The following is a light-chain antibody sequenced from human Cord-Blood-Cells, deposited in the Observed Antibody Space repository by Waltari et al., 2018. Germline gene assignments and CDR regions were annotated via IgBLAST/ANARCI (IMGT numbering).Light chain of an antibody. J-gene: IGKJ2*03. V-gene: IGKV1-39*01. CDR1: QNISSY. CDR2: AAS. CDR3: QQSYSTPYS. Sequence: DIQITQPPSSPSASLGDIVTITCRSRQNISSYLNWYQQKQGKAPKRLIYAASSLQSRVPSRLSGSGSWTEFTLTISSLQPEDFATFYCQQSYSTPYSFGQGTKLEIK.